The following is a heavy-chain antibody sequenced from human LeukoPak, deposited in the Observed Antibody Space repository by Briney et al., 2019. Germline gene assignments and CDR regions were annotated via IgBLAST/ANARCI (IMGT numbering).Heavy chain of an antibody. CDR3: GRDLGGRSGY. Sequence: GGSLRLSCAVSGFTFRTYWMHWVRQVPGEGQVWVSRINEDGSITNYADSVKGRFSISRDNAENTLYLRMNSLRAEDTAVYYCGRDLGGRSGYWGQGTLVTVSS. D-gene: IGHD1-26*01. V-gene: IGHV3-74*01. CDR1: GFTFRTYW. CDR2: INEDGSIT. J-gene: IGHJ4*02.